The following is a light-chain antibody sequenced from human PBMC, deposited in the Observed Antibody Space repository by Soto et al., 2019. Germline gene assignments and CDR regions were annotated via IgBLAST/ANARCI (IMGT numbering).Light chain of an antibody. Sequence: QSVLTQPPSASGTPGQRVTISCSGSGSNVGTSCVYWYQQLPGTAPKLFIYANDQRPSGVPDRFSGSKSGTSASLAISGLRSEGEADYYCAAWDDSLSARVFGGGTKLTVL. J-gene: IGLJ3*02. CDR1: GSNVGTSC. CDR2: AND. CDR3: AAWDDSLSARV. V-gene: IGLV1-47*01.